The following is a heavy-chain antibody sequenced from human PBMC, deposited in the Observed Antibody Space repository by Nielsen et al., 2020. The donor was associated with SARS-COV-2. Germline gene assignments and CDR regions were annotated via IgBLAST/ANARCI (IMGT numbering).Heavy chain of an antibody. V-gene: IGHV3-53*01. J-gene: IGHJ4*02. CDR3: ARAAQDDSSGYRDY. D-gene: IGHD3-22*01. CDR2: IYSGGST. Sequence: GESLKISCAASGFTVSSNNMSWVRQAPGKGLEWVSVIYSGGSTYYADSVKGRFTISRDNSKNTLYLQMNSLRAEDTAVYYCARAAQDDSSGYRDYWGQGTLVTVSS. CDR1: GFTVSSNN.